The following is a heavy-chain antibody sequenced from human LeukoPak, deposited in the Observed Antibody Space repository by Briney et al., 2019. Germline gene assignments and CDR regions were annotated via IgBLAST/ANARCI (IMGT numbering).Heavy chain of an antibody. CDR1: GFTFSSYS. CDR3: ASSAAGTFDY. D-gene: IGHD6-13*01. CDR2: ISSSSSYI. V-gene: IGHV3-21*01. Sequence: GGSLRLSCAASGFTFSSYSMTWVRQAPGKGLEWVSSISSSSSYIYYADSVKGRFTISRDNAKNSLYLQMNSLRAEDTAVYYCASSAAGTFDYWGQGTLVTVSS. J-gene: IGHJ4*02.